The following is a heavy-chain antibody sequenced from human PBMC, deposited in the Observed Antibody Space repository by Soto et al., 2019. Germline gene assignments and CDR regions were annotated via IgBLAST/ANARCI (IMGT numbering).Heavy chain of an antibody. D-gene: IGHD6-19*01. J-gene: IGHJ4*02. CDR3: AKDGRIAVDGYFDY. V-gene: IGHV3-30*18. Sequence: QVQLVESGGGVVQPGRSLRLSCAASGFTFSSYGMHWVRQAPGKGLEWVAVISYDGSNKYYADSVKGRFTISRDNSKNTLYLQMNSLRAEDTAVYYCAKDGRIAVDGYFDYWGQGTLVTVSS. CDR1: GFTFSSYG. CDR2: ISYDGSNK.